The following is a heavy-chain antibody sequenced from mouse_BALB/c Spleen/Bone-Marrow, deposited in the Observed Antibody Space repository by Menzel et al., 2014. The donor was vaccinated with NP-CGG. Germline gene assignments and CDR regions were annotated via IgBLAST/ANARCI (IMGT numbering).Heavy chain of an antibody. CDR1: GFTFSSYA. CDR3: AREGAY. J-gene: IGHJ3*01. CDR2: ISSGGSYT. V-gene: IGHV5-9-4*01. Sequence: EVQRVESGGGLVKPGGSLKLSCAASGFTFSSYAMSWVRQSPEKRLEWVAEISSGGSYTYYPDTVTGRLTISRDNAKNTLYLEMSSLRSEDTAMYYCAREGAYWGQGTLVTVSA.